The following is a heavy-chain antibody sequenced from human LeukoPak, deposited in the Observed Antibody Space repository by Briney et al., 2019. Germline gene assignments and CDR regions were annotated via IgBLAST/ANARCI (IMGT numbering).Heavy chain of an antibody. CDR1: GFTFSSYE. CDR2: MSSSGTKI. V-gene: IGHV3-48*03. J-gene: IGHJ1*01. CDR3: ARALDLQH. Sequence: GASLRLSCAASGFTFSSYEMNWVRQAPGKGLEWVSYMSSSGTKIYYADSVKGRFTISRDNAKNSLYLQMNSLRVEDTGVYYCARALDLQHWGQGTLVTVSS.